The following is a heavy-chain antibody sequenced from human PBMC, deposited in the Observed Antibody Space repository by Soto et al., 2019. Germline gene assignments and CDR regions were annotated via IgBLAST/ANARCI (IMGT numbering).Heavy chain of an antibody. CDR3: AKDWGYCSGGSCLGLDY. D-gene: IGHD2-15*01. CDR2: ISYDGSNK. V-gene: IGHV3-30*18. J-gene: IGHJ4*02. CDR1: GITFSDYG. Sequence: PGGSLRLSCAASGITFSDYGMYWVRQGPGKGLEWVALISYDGSNKYYADSVKGRFTISRDNSKNTLYLQMNSLRAEDTAVYYCAKDWGYCSGGSCLGLDYWGQGTLVTVSS.